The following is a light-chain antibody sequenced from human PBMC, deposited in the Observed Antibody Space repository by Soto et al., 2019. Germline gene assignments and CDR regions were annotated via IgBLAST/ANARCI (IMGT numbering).Light chain of an antibody. CDR3: QQYNNWWT. J-gene: IGKJ1*01. CDR2: GAS. V-gene: IGKV3-15*01. CDR1: QSVSSN. Sequence: EIVMTQSPATLSVSPGERATLSCRASQSVSSNIAWYQQKPGQVPRLLIYGASTRATGIPARFSGSGSGTEFTLTISSLQSEDFAVYYCQQYNNWWTFGQGTKVEIK.